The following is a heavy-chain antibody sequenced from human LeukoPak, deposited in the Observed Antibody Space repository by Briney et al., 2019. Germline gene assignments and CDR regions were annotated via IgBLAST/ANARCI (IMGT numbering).Heavy chain of an antibody. J-gene: IGHJ4*02. CDR2: INYSGST. Sequence: PSETLSLTCTVSGGAISSYYWSWIRQPPGKGLAGSGYINYSGSTNYNPSLKSRVTISVDTSKNQFSLKLSSVTAADTAVYYCARGDGSGLSYWGQGTLVTVSS. V-gene: IGHV4-59*08. CDR1: GGAISSYY. CDR3: ARGDGSGLSY. D-gene: IGHD6-19*01.